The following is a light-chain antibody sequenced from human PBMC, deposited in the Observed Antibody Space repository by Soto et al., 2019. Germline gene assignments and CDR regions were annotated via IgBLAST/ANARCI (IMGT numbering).Light chain of an antibody. V-gene: IGLV1-40*01. CDR1: SSNIGAGYE. J-gene: IGLJ2*01. Sequence: QPVLTQPPSVSGAPGQRVTISCIGSSSNIGAGYEVHWYQQLPGTAPKLLIYGNIYRPSGVPDRFSGSKSGTSVSLAITGLQADDEADYHCQSYDSSLRGVVFGGENKLTVL. CDR2: GNI. CDR3: QSYDSSLRGVV.